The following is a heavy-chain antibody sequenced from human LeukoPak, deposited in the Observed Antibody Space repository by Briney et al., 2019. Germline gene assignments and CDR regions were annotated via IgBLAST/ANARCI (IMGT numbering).Heavy chain of an antibody. CDR1: GYTFTSYG. Sequence: ASVKVSCKASGYTFTSYGISWVRQAPGHGVEWMGWISAYNGNTNYAQKLQGRVTMTTDTSTSTAYMELRSLRSDDTAVYYCARRIAAAGTGGWFDPWGQGTLVTVSS. D-gene: IGHD6-13*01. V-gene: IGHV1-18*01. J-gene: IGHJ5*02. CDR2: ISAYNGNT. CDR3: ARRIAAAGTGGWFDP.